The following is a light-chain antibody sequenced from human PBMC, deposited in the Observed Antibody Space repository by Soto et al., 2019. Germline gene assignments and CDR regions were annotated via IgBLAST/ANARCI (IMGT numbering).Light chain of an antibody. CDR3: SSYRSSSTLYV. CDR2: EVS. V-gene: IGLV2-14*01. Sequence: QSALTQPASVSGSHGQSITISCTGTSSDVGGYNYVSWYQQHPGKAPKLMIYEVSDRPSGVSNRFSGSKSGNTASLTISGLQAEDEADYYCSSYRSSSTLYVFGTGTQLTVL. J-gene: IGLJ1*01. CDR1: SSDVGGYNY.